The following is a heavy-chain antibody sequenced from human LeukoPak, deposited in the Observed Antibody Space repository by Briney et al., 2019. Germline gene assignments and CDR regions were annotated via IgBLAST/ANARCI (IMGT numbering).Heavy chain of an antibody. D-gene: IGHD3-10*01. Sequence: PSETLSLTCTVSGGSISSYYWSWIRQPPGKGLEWIGYIYYSGSTNYNPSLKSRVTISVDTSKNQFSLKLSSVTAADTAVYYCARWPRLYYYGSGTAVWGQGTLVTVSS. CDR1: GGSISSYY. CDR2: IYYSGST. V-gene: IGHV4-59*08. CDR3: ARWPRLYYYGSGTAV. J-gene: IGHJ4*02.